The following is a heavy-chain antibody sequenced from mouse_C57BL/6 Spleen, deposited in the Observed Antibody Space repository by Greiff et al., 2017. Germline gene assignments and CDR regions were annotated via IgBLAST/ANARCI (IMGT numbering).Heavy chain of an antibody. D-gene: IGHD3-2*02. CDR1: GYTFTSYW. CDR3: ARRAAQATYYFDY. Sequence: QVQLQQSGAELVMPGASVKLSCKASGYTFTSYWMHWVKQRPGQGLEWIGEIDPSDSYTNYNQKFKGKSTLTVDKSSSTAYMQLSSLTSEDSAVYYCARRAAQATYYFDYWGQGTTLTVSS. CDR2: IDPSDSYT. V-gene: IGHV1-69*01. J-gene: IGHJ2*01.